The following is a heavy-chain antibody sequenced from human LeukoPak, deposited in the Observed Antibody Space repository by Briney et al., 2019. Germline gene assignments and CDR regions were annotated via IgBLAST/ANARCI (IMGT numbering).Heavy chain of an antibody. CDR3: ARDGILYGSGSYYNPIYFDY. CDR2: IYTSGST. D-gene: IGHD3-10*01. J-gene: IGHJ4*02. Sequence: SETLSLTCTVSGGSISSYYWSWIRQLAGKGLEWIGRIYTSGSTNYNPSLKSRVTMSVDTSKNQFSLKLSSVTAADTAVYYCARDGILYGSGSYYNPIYFDYWGQGTLVTVSS. CDR1: GGSISSYY. V-gene: IGHV4-4*07.